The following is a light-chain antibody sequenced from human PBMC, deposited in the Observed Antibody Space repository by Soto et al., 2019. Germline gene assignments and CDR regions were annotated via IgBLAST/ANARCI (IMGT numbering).Light chain of an antibody. CDR3: QSSDSSLSGSV. Sequence: QSVLTQPPSVSGAPGQRVTISCTWSSSNIGAGYDVHWYQQLPGTAPKLLIYGNSNRPSGVPDRFSGSKSGTSGSLAITGLQAEDEADYYCQSSDSSLSGSVFGGGTKLTVL. CDR1: SSNIGAGYD. CDR2: GNS. J-gene: IGLJ2*01. V-gene: IGLV1-40*01.